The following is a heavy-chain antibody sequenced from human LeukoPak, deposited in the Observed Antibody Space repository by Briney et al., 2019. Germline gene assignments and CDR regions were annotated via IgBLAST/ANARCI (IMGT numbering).Heavy chain of an antibody. V-gene: IGHV2-70*11. CDR3: ARIWLTRSYYFDY. D-gene: IGHD5-12*01. Sequence: SGPTLVNPTQTLTLTCTFSGFSLSTSGVCVSWIRQPPGKALEWFARIDWDDDKYYSTSLKTRLTISKDTSKNQVVLTMTNIDPVDTATYYCARIWLTRSYYFDYWGQGTLVTVSS. J-gene: IGHJ4*02. CDR1: GFSLSTSGVC. CDR2: IDWDDDK.